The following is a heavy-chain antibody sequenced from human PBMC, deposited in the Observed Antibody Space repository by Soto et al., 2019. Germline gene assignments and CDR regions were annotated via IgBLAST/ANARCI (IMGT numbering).Heavy chain of an antibody. CDR1: GFTFSNYG. V-gene: IGHV3-30*18. CDR2: ISYDASKK. J-gene: IGHJ4*02. Sequence: QVQLVESGGSVVQPGRSLRLSCVASGFTFSNYGMHWVRQAPGKGLEWVAVISYDASKKYYVDSVKGRFTISRDNSKNTLYPEMNSLKTEDTAVYYCAKDGENWGQGTLVTVSS. CDR3: AKDGEN. D-gene: IGHD3-10*01.